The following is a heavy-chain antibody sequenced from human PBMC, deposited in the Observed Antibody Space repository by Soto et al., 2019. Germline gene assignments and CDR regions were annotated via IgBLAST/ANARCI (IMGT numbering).Heavy chain of an antibody. D-gene: IGHD3-10*01. V-gene: IGHV1-69*13. CDR1: GGTFSSYA. J-gene: IGHJ6*03. CDR2: IIPIFGTA. Sequence: GASVKVSCKASGGTFSSYAISWVRQAPGQGLEWMGGIIPIFGTANYAQKFQGRVTITADESTSTAYMELSSLRSEDTAVYYCARSPGSGANYYMDVWGKGTTVTVSS. CDR3: ARSPGSGANYYMDV.